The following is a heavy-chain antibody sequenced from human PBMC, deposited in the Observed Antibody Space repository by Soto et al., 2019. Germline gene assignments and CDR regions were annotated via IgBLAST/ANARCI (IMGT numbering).Heavy chain of an antibody. Sequence: PSPTLSLPCAISGDSVSGNSAAWNWIRQSPSRGLEWLGRTYYRSKWYNDYAVSVKSRITINPDTSKNQFSLQLNSVTPGDTAVYYCARDRDGDYEFDYWGQGTLVTVSS. J-gene: IGHJ4*02. CDR1: GDSVSGNSAA. CDR3: ARDRDGDYEFDY. CDR2: TYYRSKWYN. V-gene: IGHV6-1*01. D-gene: IGHD4-17*01.